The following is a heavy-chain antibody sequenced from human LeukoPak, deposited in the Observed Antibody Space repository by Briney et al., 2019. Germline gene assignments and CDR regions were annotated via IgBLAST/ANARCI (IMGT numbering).Heavy chain of an antibody. CDR2: ISYDGSNK. CDR3: AKDSDAYCGGDCYQDY. J-gene: IGHJ4*02. Sequence: GGSLRLSCAASGFSFSSYGMHWVRQAPGKGLEWVAVISYDGSNKYYADSVKGRFTISRDNSKNTLYLQMNSLRAEDTAVYYCAKDSDAYCGGDCYQDYWGQGTLVTVSS. D-gene: IGHD2-21*01. V-gene: IGHV3-30*18. CDR1: GFSFSSYG.